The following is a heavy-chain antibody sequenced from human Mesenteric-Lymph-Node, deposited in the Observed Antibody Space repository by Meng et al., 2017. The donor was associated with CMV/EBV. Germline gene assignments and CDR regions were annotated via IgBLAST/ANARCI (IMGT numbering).Heavy chain of an antibody. V-gene: IGHV3-30*02. CDR1: GFTFSSYS. Sequence: GGSLRLSCAASGFTFSSYSMNWVSQAPGKGPEWVTFIRYDGSNKYYADSVKGRFTISRDNSKNTLYLQMNSLRTEDTAVYYCAKVTGSWHDLDYWGQGTLVTVSS. D-gene: IGHD6-13*01. CDR3: AKVTGSWHDLDY. CDR2: IRYDGSNK. J-gene: IGHJ4*02.